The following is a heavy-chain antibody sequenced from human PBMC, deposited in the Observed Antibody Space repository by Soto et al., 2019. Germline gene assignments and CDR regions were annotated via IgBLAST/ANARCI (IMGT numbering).Heavy chain of an antibody. CDR1: GYTFTGYY. V-gene: IGHV1-2*02. D-gene: IGHD6-19*01. Sequence: QVQLVQSGAEVKKPGASVKVSCKASGYTFTGYYMHWVRQAPGQGLEWMGWINPNSGGTNYAQKFQGRVTMTRDTSISTAYMDLSRLRSVDTAVYYCARGGESRIAVAHGSYWGQGTLVTVSS. CDR2: INPNSGGT. J-gene: IGHJ4*02. CDR3: ARGGESRIAVAHGSY.